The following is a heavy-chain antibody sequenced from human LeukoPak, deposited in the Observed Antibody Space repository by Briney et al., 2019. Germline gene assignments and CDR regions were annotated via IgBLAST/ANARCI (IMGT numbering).Heavy chain of an antibody. CDR3: AKVGYNWNPGYFDY. D-gene: IGHD1-20*01. V-gene: IGHV3-23*01. J-gene: IGHJ4*02. CDR2: INVSGGST. Sequence: GGSLRLFCAASGFIFSRYAMSWVRQAPGKRLEWVSAINVSGGSTYFPASAKGRFTISRDNSKNTLYLQMNSLRAEDTAVYYCAKVGYNWNPGYFDYWGQGTLVTVSS. CDR1: GFIFSRYA.